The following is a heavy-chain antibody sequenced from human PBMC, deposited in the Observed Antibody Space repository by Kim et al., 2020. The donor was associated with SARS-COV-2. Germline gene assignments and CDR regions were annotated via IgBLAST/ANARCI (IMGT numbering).Heavy chain of an antibody. J-gene: IGHJ3*02. D-gene: IGHD4-17*01. CDR3: ARDRVVGRGKDYGDYVHAFDI. CDR1: GGSISSYY. Sequence: SETLSLTCTVSGGSISSYYWSWIRQPPGKGLEWIGYIYYSGSTNYNPSLKSRVTISVDTSKNQFSLKLSSVTAADTAVYYCARDRVVGRGKDYGDYVHAFDIWGQGTMVTVSS. V-gene: IGHV4-59*13. CDR2: IYYSGST.